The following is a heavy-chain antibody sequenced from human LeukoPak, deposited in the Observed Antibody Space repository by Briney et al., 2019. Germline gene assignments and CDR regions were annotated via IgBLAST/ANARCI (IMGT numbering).Heavy chain of an antibody. V-gene: IGHV3-23*01. D-gene: IGHD2-2*01. Sequence: GGSLRLSCAASGFTFSSYGMSWVRQAPGKWLEWVSAISGSGGSTYYADSVKGRFTISRDNSKNTLYLQMNSLRAEDTAVYYCGKDRDIVVVPGPRTGTDFDYWGQGTLVTVSS. CDR3: GKDRDIVVVPGPRTGTDFDY. CDR2: ISGSGGST. J-gene: IGHJ4*02. CDR1: GFTFSSYG.